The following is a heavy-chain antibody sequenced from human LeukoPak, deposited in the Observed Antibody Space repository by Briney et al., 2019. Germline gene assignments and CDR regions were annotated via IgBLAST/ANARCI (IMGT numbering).Heavy chain of an antibody. D-gene: IGHD6-13*01. J-gene: IGHJ4*02. CDR1: GGSFSGYY. CDR3: ARGGIAAPGGDYYFDY. CDR2: INHGGST. Sequence: SETLSLTCAVYGGSFSGYYWSWIRQPPGKGLEWIGEINHGGSTNYNPSLKGRVTISVDTSKNQFSLKLSSVTAADTAVYYCARGGIAAPGGDYYFDYWGQGTLVTVSS. V-gene: IGHV4-34*01.